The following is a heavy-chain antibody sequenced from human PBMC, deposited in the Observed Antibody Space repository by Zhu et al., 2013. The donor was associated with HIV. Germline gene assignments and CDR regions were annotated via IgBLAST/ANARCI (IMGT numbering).Heavy chain of an antibody. CDR3: ARDSVVVVAALYYYGMDV. CDR2: IIPIFGTA. D-gene: IGHD2-15*01. V-gene: IGHV1-69*06. CDR1: GYTFTGYY. J-gene: IGHJ6*02. Sequence: QVQLVQSGAEVKKPGASVKVSCKASGYTFTGYYMHWVRQAPGQGLEWMGGIIPIFGTANYAQKFQGRVTITADKSTSTAYMELSSLRSEDTAVYYCARDSVVVVAALYYYGMDVWAKGPRSPSP.